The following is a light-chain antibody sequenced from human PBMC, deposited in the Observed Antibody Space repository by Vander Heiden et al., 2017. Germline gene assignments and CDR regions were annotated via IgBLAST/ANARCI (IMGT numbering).Light chain of an antibody. CDR2: EAS. CDR1: QGISSY. V-gene: IGKV1-8*01. J-gene: IGKJ1*01. CDR3: QQYYSYPWT. Sequence: AIRMTQSPSSFSASTGDRVTITCRASQGISSYLAWYQQKPGKAPKLLIYEASTLQSGVPSRFSGSGSGTDFTLTISCLQSEDFATYYCQQYYSYPWTFGQGTKVEIK.